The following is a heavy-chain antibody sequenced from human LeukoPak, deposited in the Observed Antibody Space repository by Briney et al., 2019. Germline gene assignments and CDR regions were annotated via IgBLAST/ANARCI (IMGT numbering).Heavy chain of an antibody. CDR2: IIPIVGTA. Sequence: GASVKVSCKASGGTFISYDISWVRQAPGQGLEWMGGIIPIVGTANYAQKYRGRVTITTDDSTSTAYMELSSMRSEDTAVYYCARGGDQGGSSEFDPWGQGTLVTVSS. V-gene: IGHV1-69*05. J-gene: IGHJ5*02. CDR3: ARGGDQGGSSEFDP. CDR1: GGTFISYD. D-gene: IGHD6-13*01.